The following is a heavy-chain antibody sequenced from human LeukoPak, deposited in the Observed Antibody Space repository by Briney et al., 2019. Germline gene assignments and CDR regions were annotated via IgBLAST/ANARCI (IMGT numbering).Heavy chain of an antibody. J-gene: IGHJ4*02. CDR3: ARALTVEDFDY. CDR2: ISSSSSYI. D-gene: IGHD4-11*01. Sequence: GGSLRLSCAASGFTFSSYEMNWVRQAPGKGLEWVSSISSSSSYIYYADSVKGRFTISRDNAKNSLYLQMNSLRAEDTAVYYCARALTVEDFDYWGQGTLVTVSS. V-gene: IGHV3-21*01. CDR1: GFTFSSYE.